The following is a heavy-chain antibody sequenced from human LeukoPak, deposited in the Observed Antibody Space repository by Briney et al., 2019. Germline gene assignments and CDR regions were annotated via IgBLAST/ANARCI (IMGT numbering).Heavy chain of an antibody. CDR3: ARFFGFGESMFDY. D-gene: IGHD3-10*01. V-gene: IGHV1-2*02. J-gene: IGHJ4*02. CDR2: INPNSGGT. Sequence: ASVKVSCKASGYTFTGYYMHWVRQAPGQGLEWMGWINPNSGGTNYAQKFQGRVTMTRDKSIRTAYMELSRLTSDDTAVYYCARFFGFGESMFDYWGQGTLVTVSS. CDR1: GYTFTGYY.